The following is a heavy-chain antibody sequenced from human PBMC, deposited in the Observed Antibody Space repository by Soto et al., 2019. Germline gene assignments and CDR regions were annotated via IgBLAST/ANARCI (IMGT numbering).Heavy chain of an antibody. CDR1: GYSFTSYW. V-gene: IGHV5-51*01. CDR2: IYPGDSDT. J-gene: IGHJ6*02. CDR3: ARLTSAYCSSTSCYAKGGSYYYYGMDV. D-gene: IGHD2-2*01. Sequence: GESLKISCKGSGYSFTSYWIGWVRQMPGKGLEWMGIIYPGDSDTRYSPSFQGQVTISADKSISTAYLQWSSLKASDTAMYYYARLTSAYCSSTSCYAKGGSYYYYGMDVWGQGTKVTVSS.